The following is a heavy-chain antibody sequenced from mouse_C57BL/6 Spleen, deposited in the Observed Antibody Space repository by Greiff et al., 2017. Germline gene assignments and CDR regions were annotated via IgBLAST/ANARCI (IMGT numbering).Heavy chain of an antibody. V-gene: IGHV3-6*01. CDR3: ARGTGTCFDY. CDR2: ISYDGSN. CDR1: GYSITSGYY. J-gene: IGHJ2*01. Sequence: DVKLQESGPGLVKPSQSLSLTCSVTGYSITSGYYWNWIRQFPGNKLEWMGYISYDGSNNYNPSLKNRISITRDTSKNQFFLKLNSVTTEDTATYYCARGTGTCFDYWGQGTTLTVSS. D-gene: IGHD4-1*01.